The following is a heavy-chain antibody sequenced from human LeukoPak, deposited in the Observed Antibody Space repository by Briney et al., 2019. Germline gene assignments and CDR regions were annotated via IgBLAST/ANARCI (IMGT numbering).Heavy chain of an antibody. V-gene: IGHV1-18*01. J-gene: IGHJ3*02. CDR3: ARGGSGWFDAFDI. CDR2: ISGYNDNT. Sequence: ASVKVSCKTSGYTFTSYGIIWVRQAPGQGLEWMGWISGYNDNTKYTQKLQGRVTMTTDTSTSTAYMELRSLRSDDTAVYYCARGGSGWFDAFDIWGQGTMVTVSS. CDR1: GYTFTSYG. D-gene: IGHD6-19*01.